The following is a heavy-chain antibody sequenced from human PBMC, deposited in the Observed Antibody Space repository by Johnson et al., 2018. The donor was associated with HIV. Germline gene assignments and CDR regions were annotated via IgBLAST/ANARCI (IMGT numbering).Heavy chain of an antibody. J-gene: IGHJ3*02. D-gene: IGHD6-13*01. CDR1: GFTFSTYA. Sequence: VQLVESGGGLVQPGGSLRLSCAASGFTFSTYAMHWVRQAPGKGLEYVSAISSNGGSTYYANSVKGRFTISRDNSKNTLYLQMGSLRAEDMAVYYCARDGIAAEPKWDAFDIWGQGTMVTVSS. V-gene: IGHV3-64*01. CDR3: ARDGIAAEPKWDAFDI. CDR2: ISSNGGST.